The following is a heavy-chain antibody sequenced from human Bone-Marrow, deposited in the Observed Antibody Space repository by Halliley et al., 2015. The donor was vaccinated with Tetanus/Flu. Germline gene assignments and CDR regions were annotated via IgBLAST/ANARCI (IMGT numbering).Heavy chain of an antibody. CDR3: ARRNNYGDPHFDP. Sequence: TLSLTCTVYGGSIINYSWSWMRQPPGKGLEWIGYIHHSGSTYYAPSLTGRVTISTDTPRNQFSLKLHSVTAADTAVYYCARRNNYGDPHFDPWGQGTPVSVSS. D-gene: IGHD4-17*01. J-gene: IGHJ5*02. V-gene: IGHV4-59*01. CDR2: IHHSGST. CDR1: GGSIINYS.